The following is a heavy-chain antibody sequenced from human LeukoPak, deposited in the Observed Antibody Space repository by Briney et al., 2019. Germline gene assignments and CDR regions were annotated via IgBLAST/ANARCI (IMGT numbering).Heavy chain of an antibody. CDR2: FDPEDGET. CDR1: GYTLTDLS. D-gene: IGHD2-2*03. V-gene: IGHV1-24*01. J-gene: IGHJ4*02. CDR3: ATDMVGYCGSEGCFSEAY. Sequence: GASVTVSCKVSGYTLTDLSMQWVRQAPGKGLEWMGGFDPEDGETIYAQKFQGRVIMTEETSIDTAYMELNSLRSDDTAVYYCATDMVGYCGSEGCFSEAYWGQGTLVTVSS.